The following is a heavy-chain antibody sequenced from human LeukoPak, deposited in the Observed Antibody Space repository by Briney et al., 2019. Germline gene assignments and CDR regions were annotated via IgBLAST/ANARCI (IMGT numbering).Heavy chain of an antibody. CDR2: IWYDGSPK. V-gene: IGHV3-33*08. D-gene: IGHD2-15*01. J-gene: IGHJ4*02. CDR1: GFIFSNYA. Sequence: GGSLRLSCAASGFIFSNYAMHWVRQAPGKGLEWVAVIWYDGSPKYYPDSVKGRFTISRDNSKNTLYLQMNSLRAEDTAVYYCATSVVVVAAIDYWGQGTLVTVSS. CDR3: ATSVVVVAAIDY.